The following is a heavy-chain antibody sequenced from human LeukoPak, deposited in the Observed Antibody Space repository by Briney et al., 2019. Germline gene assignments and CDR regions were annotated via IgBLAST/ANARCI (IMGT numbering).Heavy chain of an antibody. Sequence: SETLSLTCTVSGGSISSSSYYWGWIRQPPGKGLEWIGSIYYSGSTYYNPSLKSRVTISVDTSKNQFSLKLSSVTAADTAVYYCAREPHYYDSSGYHWGQGTLVTVSS. CDR2: IYYSGST. D-gene: IGHD3-22*01. V-gene: IGHV4-39*07. CDR1: GGSISSSSYY. CDR3: AREPHYYDSSGYH. J-gene: IGHJ4*02.